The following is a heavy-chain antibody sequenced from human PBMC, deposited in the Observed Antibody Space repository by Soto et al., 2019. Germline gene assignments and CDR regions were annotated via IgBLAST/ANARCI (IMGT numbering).Heavy chain of an antibody. Sequence: EVQLVESGGGLVQPGGSLRLSCAASGFSFSTYDMNWVRQAPGKGLEWVSYISSGGQTIKSTDSVKGRFTISRDNAKNSLYPQTSGLRDEDTGVYYCARDPQRGYSGMDVWGQGTTVTVSS. CDR3: ARDPQRGYSGMDV. V-gene: IGHV3-48*02. CDR1: GFSFSTYD. CDR2: ISSGGQTI. D-gene: IGHD2-2*01. J-gene: IGHJ6*02.